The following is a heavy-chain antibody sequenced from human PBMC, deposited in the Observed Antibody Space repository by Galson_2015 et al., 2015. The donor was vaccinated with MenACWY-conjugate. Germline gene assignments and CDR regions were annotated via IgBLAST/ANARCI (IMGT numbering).Heavy chain of an antibody. CDR1: GFSLSTRRVG. Sequence: PAQVNATQPLTLTCTFSGFSLSTRRVGVGWIRQPPGQALEWLSLIYWDDDKRYSPSLKSRLTITKDTSKNQVVLSMTNMDPLDRATYYCAHIPYCSTTSCYAARAFDVWGQGTVVTVSS. CDR3: AHIPYCSTTSCYAARAFDV. J-gene: IGHJ3*01. V-gene: IGHV2-5*02. CDR2: IYWDDDK. D-gene: IGHD2-2*01.